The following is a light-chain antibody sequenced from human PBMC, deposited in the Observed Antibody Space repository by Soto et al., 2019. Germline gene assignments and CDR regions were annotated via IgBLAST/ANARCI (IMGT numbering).Light chain of an antibody. CDR3: QQYFSTPHT. V-gene: IGKV4-1*01. CDR1: QSVLYSSNNKNY. CDR2: WAS. Sequence: DIVMTQSPDSLAVSLGERATINCKSSQSVLYSSNNKNYLAWYQQRPGQPPNLLVYWASTREPGVPDRFSGSGSGTDFTLTISSLQAEDVAVYYCQQYFSTPHTFGQGTKLEIK. J-gene: IGKJ2*01.